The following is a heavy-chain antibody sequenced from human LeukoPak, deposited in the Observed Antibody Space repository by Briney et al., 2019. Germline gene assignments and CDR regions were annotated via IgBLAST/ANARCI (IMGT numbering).Heavy chain of an antibody. CDR2: IYHSGST. J-gene: IGHJ3*02. Sequence: SETLSLTCTVSGYSISSGYYWGWIRQPPGKGLEWIGSIYHSGSTYYNPSLKSRVTISVDTSKNQFSLKLSSVTAADTAVYYCASLQYYYDSSGYPSDAFDIWGQGTMVTVSS. CDR3: ASLQYYYDSSGYPSDAFDI. V-gene: IGHV4-38-2*02. D-gene: IGHD3-22*01. CDR1: GYSISSGYY.